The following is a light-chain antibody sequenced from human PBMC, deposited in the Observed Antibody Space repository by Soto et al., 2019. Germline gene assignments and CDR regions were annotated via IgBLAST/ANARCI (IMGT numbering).Light chain of an antibody. CDR2: GAS. J-gene: IGKJ1*01. Sequence: EIVMTQSPATLSVSPGERATLSCRASQSVSSKLAWYQQKPGRAPRLLIYGASTRATGMPARFSGSGSGKDFTLTIISLQPEDFATHYCPQSYIPPRPFGQGSKA. CDR3: PQSYIPPRP. V-gene: IGKV3-15*01. CDR1: QSVSSK.